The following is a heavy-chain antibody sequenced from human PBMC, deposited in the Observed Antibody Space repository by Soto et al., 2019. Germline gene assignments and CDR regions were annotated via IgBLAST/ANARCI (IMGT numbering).Heavy chain of an antibody. D-gene: IGHD3-9*01. J-gene: IGHJ6*02. CDR3: AKDIYDILIGSCYYYYGKDV. V-gene: IGHV3-30*18. CDR2: ISYDGSNK. CDR1: GFTFSSYG. Sequence: GGSLRLSCAASGFTFSSYGMHLVRQAPGKGLEWVAVISYDGSNKYYADSVKGRFTISRDNSKNTLYLQMNSLRAEDTAVYYCAKDIYDILIGSCYYYYGKDVWGQGTTVTVS.